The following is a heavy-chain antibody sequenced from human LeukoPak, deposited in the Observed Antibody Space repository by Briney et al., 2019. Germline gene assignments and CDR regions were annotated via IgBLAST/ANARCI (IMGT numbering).Heavy chain of an antibody. CDR3: AKDITPSYGSGSYWP. J-gene: IGHJ5*02. CDR1: GFTFNTYA. D-gene: IGHD3-10*01. CDR2: ISTGGST. Sequence: GGSLRLSCAGSGFTFNTYAMTWVRQAPGKGLEWVSTISTGGSTYYTYSVKGRFTISRDNSKNTMYLQMNSLRAEDTAVYYCAKDITPSYGSGSYWPWGQGTLVTVSS. V-gene: IGHV3-23*01.